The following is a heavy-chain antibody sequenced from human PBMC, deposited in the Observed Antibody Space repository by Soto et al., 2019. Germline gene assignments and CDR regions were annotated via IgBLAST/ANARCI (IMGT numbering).Heavy chain of an antibody. CDR1: GGSFSYYY. V-gene: IGHV4-34*01. D-gene: IGHD3-10*01. CDR2: INHSGTI. J-gene: IGHJ4*02. CDR3: ARSFRGVSLD. Sequence: SETLSLTCSVNGGSFSYYYWSWIRQSPGKGLEWIGEINHSGTINFNPSLKSRVTISIDTSENQFSLTLRSVTAADTAIYYCARSFRGVSLDWGQGALVTVSS.